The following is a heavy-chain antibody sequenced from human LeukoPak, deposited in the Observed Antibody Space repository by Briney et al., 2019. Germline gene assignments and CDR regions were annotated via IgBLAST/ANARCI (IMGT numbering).Heavy chain of an antibody. V-gene: IGHV7-4-1*02. D-gene: IGHD5-18*01. CDR3: ARDLYSGYSYGSENY. CDR1: GYTFTSYA. J-gene: IGHJ4*02. CDR2: INTNTGNP. Sequence: ASVKVSCKASGYTFTSYAMNWVRQAPGQGLEWMGWINTNTGNPTYAQGFTGRFVFSLDTSVSTAYLQISSLKAEDTAVYYCARDLYSGYSYGSENYWGQGTLVTVSS.